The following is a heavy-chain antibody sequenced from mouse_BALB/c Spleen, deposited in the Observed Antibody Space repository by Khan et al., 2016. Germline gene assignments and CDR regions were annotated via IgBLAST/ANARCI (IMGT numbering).Heavy chain of an antibody. D-gene: IGHD3-3*01. CDR3: ARGRDSHFDK. V-gene: IGHV9-3*02. J-gene: IGHJ2*01. CDR2: INTNTGEP. Sequence: QIQLVQSGPELKKPGETVKISCKASGYTFRNYRMNWVKQAPGKGLKWMGWINTNTGEPTYVEEFKGRFAFSLENSASTGYLQINNLKNEDTATYFCARGRDSHFDKWGQGTTLTVSS. CDR1: GYTFRNYR.